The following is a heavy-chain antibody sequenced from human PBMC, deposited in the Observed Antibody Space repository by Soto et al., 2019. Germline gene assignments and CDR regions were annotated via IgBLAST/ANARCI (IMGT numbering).Heavy chain of an antibody. J-gene: IGHJ4*02. CDR3: AADNRYYYDSSGYYYVFDY. V-gene: IGHV1-58*01. Sequence: SVKVSCKASGFTFTSSAVQWVRQARGQRLEWIGWIVVGSGNTNYAQKFQERVTITRDMSTSTAYMELSSLRSEDTAVYYCAADNRYYYDSSGYYYVFDYWGQGTLVTAPQ. CDR2: IVVGSGNT. D-gene: IGHD3-22*01. CDR1: GFTFTSSA.